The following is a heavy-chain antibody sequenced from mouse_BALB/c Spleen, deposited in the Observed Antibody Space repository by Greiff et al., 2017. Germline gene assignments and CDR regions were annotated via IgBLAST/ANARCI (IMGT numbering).Heavy chain of an antibody. D-gene: IGHD2-1*01. V-gene: IGHV5-6-3*01. J-gene: IGHJ4*01. CDR2: INSNGGST. CDR1: GFTFSSYG. Sequence: EVKVVESGGGLVQPGGSLKLSCAASGFTFSSYGMSWVRQTPDKRLELVATINSNGGSTYYPDSVKGRFTISRDNAKNTLYLQMSSLKSEDTAMYYYARDGNPYAMDYWGQGTSVTVSS. CDR3: ARDGNPYAMDY.